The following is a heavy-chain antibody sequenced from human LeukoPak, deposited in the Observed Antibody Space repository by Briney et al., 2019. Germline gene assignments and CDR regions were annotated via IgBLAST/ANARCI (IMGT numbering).Heavy chain of an antibody. CDR2: IRSTSSTM. CDR3: ALTYYFDRRGYSYFDY. Sequence: GGSLRLSCAASGFTFSDYAMNWVRQAPGKGLEWVSYIRSTSSTMYYADSVKGRFTISRDKSKNTLHLQMDSLRPEDTAMYYCALTYYFDRRGYSYFDYWGQGALVTVSS. D-gene: IGHD3-22*01. J-gene: IGHJ4*02. CDR1: GFTFSDYA. V-gene: IGHV3-48*01.